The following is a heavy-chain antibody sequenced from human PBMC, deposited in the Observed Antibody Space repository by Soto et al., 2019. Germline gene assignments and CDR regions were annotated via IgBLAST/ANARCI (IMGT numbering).Heavy chain of an antibody. J-gene: IGHJ4*02. CDR1: GGSISSYY. Sequence: QVQLQESGPGLVKPSETLSLTCTDSGGSISSYYLSWIRQPPGKGLDWLGYIYYSGITNYNPALKSRVTIAVDTSKNQFSLKLSSVTDADTAVYYCAIRYGSCFDYRDQGTLVTVSS. CDR2: IYYSGIT. V-gene: IGHV4-59*08. D-gene: IGHD6-6*01. CDR3: AIRYGSCFDY.